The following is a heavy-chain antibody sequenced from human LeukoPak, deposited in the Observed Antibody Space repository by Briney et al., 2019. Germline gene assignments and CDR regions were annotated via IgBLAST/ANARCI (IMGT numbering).Heavy chain of an antibody. CDR3: ARLRREPYCTNGVCYEYYFDY. CDR2: IYPGDSDT. CDR1: GYSFTSYW. D-gene: IGHD2-8*01. Sequence: GASLKISCKGSGYSFTSYWIGWVRQMPGKGLGWMGIIYPGDSDTRYSPSFQGQVTISADKSISTAYLQWSSLKASDTAMYYCARLRREPYCTNGVCYEYYFDYWGQGTLVTVSS. V-gene: IGHV5-51*01. J-gene: IGHJ4*02.